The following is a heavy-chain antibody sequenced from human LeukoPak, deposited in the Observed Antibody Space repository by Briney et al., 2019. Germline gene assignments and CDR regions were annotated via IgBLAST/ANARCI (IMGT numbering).Heavy chain of an antibody. CDR1: GFTFSSYG. Sequence: GGSLRLSCAASGFTFSSYGMHWVRQAPGKGLKWVAFIRYDGSNKYYADSVKGRFTISRDNSKNTLYLQMNSLRAEDTAVYYCAKAIGYCSSTSCYGDYWGQGTLVTVSS. J-gene: IGHJ4*02. CDR2: IRYDGSNK. V-gene: IGHV3-30*02. D-gene: IGHD2-2*01. CDR3: AKAIGYCSSTSCYGDY.